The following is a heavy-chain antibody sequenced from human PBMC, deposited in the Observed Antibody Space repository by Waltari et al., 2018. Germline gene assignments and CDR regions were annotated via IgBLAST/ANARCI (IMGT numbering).Heavy chain of an antibody. CDR3: ARSLYSSSSVEYFDY. CDR2: SIPIFGTA. D-gene: IGHD6-6*01. V-gene: IGHV1-69*14. CDR1: GGTFSSSA. Sequence: QVQLVQSGAEVKKPGSSVKVSCTASGGTFSSSAIRWVRQAPGQGLEWMGGSIPIFGTANYAQKFQGRVTITADKSTSTAYMELSSLRSEDTAVYYCARSLYSSSSVEYFDYWGQGTLVTVSS. J-gene: IGHJ4*02.